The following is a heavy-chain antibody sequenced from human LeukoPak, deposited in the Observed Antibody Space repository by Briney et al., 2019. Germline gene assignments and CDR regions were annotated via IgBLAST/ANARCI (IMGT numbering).Heavy chain of an antibody. Sequence: RPGGSLIVSCAASGFTFDDYGMSWVRQAPGKGLEWVSGINWNGDSTGYVESVKGRFTISRDNAKNSLYLQMNSLRAEDTAFYYCARNTGTTWYGYYFDSWGQGTLVTVSS. V-gene: IGHV3-20*04. CDR3: ARNTGTTWYGYYFDS. CDR1: GFTFDDYG. CDR2: INWNGDST. D-gene: IGHD6-13*01. J-gene: IGHJ4*02.